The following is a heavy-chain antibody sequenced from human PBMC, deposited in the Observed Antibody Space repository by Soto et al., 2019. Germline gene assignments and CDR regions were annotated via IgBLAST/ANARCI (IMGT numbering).Heavy chain of an antibody. CDR3: ARVGGYGLRKYYYYYMDV. CDR2: INSDGSST. Sequence: EVQLVESGGGLVQPGGSLRLSCAASGFTFSSYWMHWVRQAPGKGLVWVSRINSDGSSTSYADSVKGRFTISRDNAKNTLYLQMNSLRAEDTAVYYCARVGGYGLRKYYYYYMDVWGKGTTVTVSS. V-gene: IGHV3-74*01. J-gene: IGHJ6*03. CDR1: GFTFSSYW. D-gene: IGHD1-26*01.